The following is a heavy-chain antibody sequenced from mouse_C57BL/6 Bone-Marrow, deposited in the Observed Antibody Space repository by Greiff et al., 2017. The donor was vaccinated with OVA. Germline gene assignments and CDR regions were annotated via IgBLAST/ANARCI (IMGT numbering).Heavy chain of an antibody. J-gene: IGHJ2*01. V-gene: IGHV1-50*01. D-gene: IGHD2-5*01. CDR1: GYTFTSYW. Sequence: QVQLKQPGAELVKPGASVKLSCKASGYTFTSYWMQWVKQRPGQGLEWIGEIDPSDSYTNYNQKFKGKATLTVDTSSSTAYMQLSSLTSEDSAVYYCARKGYSNYWGQGTTLTVSS. CDR2: IDPSDSYT. CDR3: ARKGYSNY.